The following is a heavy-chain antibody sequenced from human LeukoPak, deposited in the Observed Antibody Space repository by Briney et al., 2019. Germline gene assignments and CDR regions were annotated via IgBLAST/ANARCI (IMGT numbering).Heavy chain of an antibody. CDR2: ISGSGGST. V-gene: IGHV3-23*01. J-gene: IGHJ3*02. D-gene: IGHD2-2*01. CDR3: ARDALYCSSTSCPWGAFDI. Sequence: GGSLRLSCAASGFTFSKYAFHWVRQAPGKGLEWVSAISGSGGSTYYADSVKGRFTVSRDNSKNTLYLQMNGLRAEDTAVYYCARDALYCSSTSCPWGAFDIWGQGTMVTVSS. CDR1: GFTFSKYA.